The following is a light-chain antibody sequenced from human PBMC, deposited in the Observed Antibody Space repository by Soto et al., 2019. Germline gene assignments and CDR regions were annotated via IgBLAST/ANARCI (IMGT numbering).Light chain of an antibody. J-gene: IGKJ5*01. Sequence: EIVLTQSPGTLSLSPGERATLSCRASQSVSSAYLAWYQQKPGQAPRLLISGASSRATGIPDRFSGSGSGTDFTLTISRLEPEDFAGYFCQQYGGSPPITFGQGTRLDIK. V-gene: IGKV3-20*01. CDR1: QSVSSAY. CDR3: QQYGGSPPIT. CDR2: GAS.